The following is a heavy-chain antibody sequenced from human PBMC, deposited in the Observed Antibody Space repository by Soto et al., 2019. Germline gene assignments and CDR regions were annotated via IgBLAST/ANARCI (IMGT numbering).Heavy chain of an antibody. CDR1: GGSISSYY. CDR2: IYYSGST. J-gene: IGHJ5*02. D-gene: IGHD1-26*01. V-gene: IGHV4-59*12. Sequence: SETLSLTCTVSGGSISSYYWSWIRQPPGKGLEWIGYIYYSGSTYYNPSLKSRVTISVDTSKNQFSLKLSSVTAADTAVYYCAREGAVRWFDPWGQGTLVTVSS. CDR3: AREGAVRWFDP.